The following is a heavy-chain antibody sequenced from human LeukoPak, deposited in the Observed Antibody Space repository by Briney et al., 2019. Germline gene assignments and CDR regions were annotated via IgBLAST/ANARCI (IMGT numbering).Heavy chain of an antibody. J-gene: IGHJ4*02. CDR1: GEIVSSINGA. D-gene: IGHD6-19*01. CDR2: TYYRSKWYS. Sequence: SQTLSLTCAISGEIVSSINGAWNWIRQSPSRGLEWLGRTYYRSKWYSDYADSMKGRITINPDTSKNQFSLQLNSVTPEDTAVYYCARDEGRSGWYTFDYWGQGSLVTVSS. V-gene: IGHV6-1*01. CDR3: ARDEGRSGWYTFDY.